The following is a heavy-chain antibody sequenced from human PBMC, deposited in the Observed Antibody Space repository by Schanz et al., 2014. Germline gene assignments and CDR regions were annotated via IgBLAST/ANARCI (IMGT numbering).Heavy chain of an antibody. D-gene: IGHD1-1*01. Sequence: EVQLLESGGGLVQPGGSLRLSCLASGFAFSSYGMNWLRQAPGKGLEWVANIKQDESEKYYVDSVKGRFTISRDNSKNSLYLQMNSLRAEDTAVYFCAKIERNEDWGQGTLVTVSS. CDR2: IKQDESEK. V-gene: IGHV3-7*05. CDR3: AKIERNED. CDR1: GFAFSSYG. J-gene: IGHJ4*02.